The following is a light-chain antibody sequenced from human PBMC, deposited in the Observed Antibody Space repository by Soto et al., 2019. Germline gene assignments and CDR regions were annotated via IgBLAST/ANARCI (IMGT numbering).Light chain of an antibody. Sequence: DIQMTQSPSSLSASVGNTITITCRASQSISSYLNWYQQKPGKAPKLLIYAASSLQSGVPSRFGGSGSGTDFTLTISSLQPEDFATYYCQQSYSTPRTFGQGTKVDIK. CDR1: QSISSY. CDR2: AAS. CDR3: QQSYSTPRT. V-gene: IGKV1-39*01. J-gene: IGKJ1*01.